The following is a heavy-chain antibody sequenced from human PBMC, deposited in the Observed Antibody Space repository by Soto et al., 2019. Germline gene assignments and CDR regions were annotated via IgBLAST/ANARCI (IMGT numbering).Heavy chain of an antibody. CDR1: GGTFSSYT. CDR3: ASPWRGDCSGGSCYG. V-gene: IGHV1-69*02. CDR2: IIPILGIA. Sequence: QVQLVQSGAEVKKPGSSVKVSCKASGGTFSSYTISWVRQAPGQGLEWMGRIIPILGIANYAQKFQGRVKITADKSTSTAYMELSSLRSEDTAVYYCASPWRGDCSGGSCYGWGQGTLVTVSS. J-gene: IGHJ4*02. D-gene: IGHD2-15*01.